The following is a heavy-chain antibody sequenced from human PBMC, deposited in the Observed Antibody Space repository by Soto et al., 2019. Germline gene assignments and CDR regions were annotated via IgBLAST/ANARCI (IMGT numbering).Heavy chain of an antibody. J-gene: IGHJ4*02. D-gene: IGHD3-3*01. Sequence: PGGSLRLSCAASGFTFSSYAMSWVRQAPGKGLEWVSAISGSGGSTYYADSVKGRFTISRDNSKNTLYLQMNSLRAEDTAVYYCAKASEGYDFWSGYYNYWGQGTLVTVSS. CDR3: AKASEGYDFWSGYYNY. V-gene: IGHV3-23*01. CDR2: ISGSGGST. CDR1: GFTFSSYA.